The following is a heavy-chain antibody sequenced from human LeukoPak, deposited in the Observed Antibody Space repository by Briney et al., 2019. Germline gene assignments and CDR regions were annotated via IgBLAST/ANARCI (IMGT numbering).Heavy chain of an antibody. D-gene: IGHD3-16*01. CDR1: GFTFSSFW. J-gene: IGHJ4*02. CDR3: ARVRMGDDFNPFDY. CDR2: IKSDGSET. V-gene: IGHV3-74*01. Sequence: PGGSLRLSCAASGFTFSSFWIYWVRHAPGEGLVWVSRIKSDGSETIYADSVKGRFTISRDNAKNTLYLQMDSLRAEDTAVYYCARVRMGDDFNPFDYWGQGTLVTVSS.